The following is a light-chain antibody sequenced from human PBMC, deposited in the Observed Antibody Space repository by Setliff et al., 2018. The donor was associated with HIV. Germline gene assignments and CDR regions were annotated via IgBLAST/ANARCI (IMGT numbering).Light chain of an antibody. CDR3: QQYYSPPLT. CDR1: QGVLYSPHNKNF. CDR2: WAS. J-gene: IGKJ4*01. Sequence: DIVMTQSPDSLAVSLGERATINCKSSQGVLYSPHNKNFLAWYQQKPGQSPKLLIYWASTRESRVPDRFSGSGSGTDFTLTISSLQAEDVAVYYCQQYYSPPLTFGGGTKVDIK. V-gene: IGKV4-1*01.